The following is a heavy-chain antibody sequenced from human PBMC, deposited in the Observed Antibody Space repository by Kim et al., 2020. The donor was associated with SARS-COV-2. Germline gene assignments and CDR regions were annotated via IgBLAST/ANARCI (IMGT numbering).Heavy chain of an antibody. D-gene: IGHD2-2*01. V-gene: IGHV3-30*18. J-gene: IGHJ6*01. Sequence: GGSPRLSCAASGFTFSSYGMHWVRQAPGKGLEWVAVISYDGSNKYYADSVKGRFTISRDNSKNTLYLQMNSLRAEDTAVYYCAKDLESYELLSYPLDYY. CDR1: GFTFSSYG. CDR3: AKDLESYELLSYPLDYY. CDR2: ISYDGSNK.